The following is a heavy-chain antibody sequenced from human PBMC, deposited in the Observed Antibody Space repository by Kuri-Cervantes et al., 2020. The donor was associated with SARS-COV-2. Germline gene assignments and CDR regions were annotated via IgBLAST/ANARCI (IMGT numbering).Heavy chain of an antibody. D-gene: IGHD2-21*02. Sequence: ASVNVSCKASGYTFTGYYMHWVRQAPGQGLEWMGWINPNSGGTNYAQKFQGWVTMTRDTSISTAYMELSRLRSDDTAVYYCARGVTPNYGMDVWGQGTTVTVSS. V-gene: IGHV1-2*04. CDR2: INPNSGGT. CDR1: GYTFTGYY. CDR3: ARGVTPNYGMDV. J-gene: IGHJ6*02.